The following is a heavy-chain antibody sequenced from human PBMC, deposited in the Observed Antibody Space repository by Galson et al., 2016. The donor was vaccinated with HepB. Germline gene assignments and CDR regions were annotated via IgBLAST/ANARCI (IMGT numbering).Heavy chain of an antibody. CDR2: IYHGDSDT. CDR1: GYSFTNYW. Sequence: QSGAEVKKPGESLQISCKGSGYSFTNYWIGWVRQMSGKGLEWMGRIYHGDSDTRYSPSFQGQVSISADKSISTAYLQWSSLRASDTAMYYCARLDSSGAYSDYWGQGTRVTVSS. CDR3: ARLDSSGAYSDY. D-gene: IGHD3-22*01. J-gene: IGHJ4*02. V-gene: IGHV5-51*01.